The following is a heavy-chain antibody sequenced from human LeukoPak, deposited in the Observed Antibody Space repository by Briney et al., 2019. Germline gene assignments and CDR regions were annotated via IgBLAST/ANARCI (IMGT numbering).Heavy chain of an antibody. D-gene: IGHD3-10*01. Sequence: SETLSLTCAVYGGSFSGYYWSWIRQPPGKGLEWIGEINHSRSTNYNPSLKSRVTISVDTSKNQFSLKLSSVTAADTAVYYCARYGSGSYYTPITFDYWGQGTLVTVSS. CDR2: INHSRST. CDR1: GGSFSGYY. V-gene: IGHV4-34*01. J-gene: IGHJ4*02. CDR3: ARYGSGSYYTPITFDY.